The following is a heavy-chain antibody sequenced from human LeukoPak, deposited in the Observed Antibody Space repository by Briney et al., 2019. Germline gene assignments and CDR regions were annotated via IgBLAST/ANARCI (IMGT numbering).Heavy chain of an antibody. CDR1: GFSFSDAW. Sequence: PGGSLRLSCAASGFSFSDAWMSWVRQIPGKGLEWVGRIESKTDGGTTDYAAPVKGRFTISRDDSTNTLYLQMNSLKSEDTAVYYCTRLPLYWGQGTLVTVSS. J-gene: IGHJ4*02. V-gene: IGHV3-15*04. CDR3: TRLPLY. CDR2: IESKTDGGTT.